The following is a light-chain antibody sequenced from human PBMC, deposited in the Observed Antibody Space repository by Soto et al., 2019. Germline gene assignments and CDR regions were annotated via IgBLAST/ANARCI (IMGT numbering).Light chain of an antibody. CDR1: SGHSSYI. CDR3: ATWDSNTRV. J-gene: IGLJ3*02. CDR2: LEGSGSY. Sequence: QLVLTQSSSASASLGSSVKLTCTLSSGHSSYIIAWHQQQPGKAPRYLMKLEGSGSYNKGSGVPDRFSGSSSGADRYLTISNLQVEDEADYYCATWDSNTRVFGGGTKLTVL. V-gene: IGLV4-60*02.